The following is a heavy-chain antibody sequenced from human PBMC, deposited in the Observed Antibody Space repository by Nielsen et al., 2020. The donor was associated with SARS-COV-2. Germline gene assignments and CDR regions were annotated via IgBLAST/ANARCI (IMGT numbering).Heavy chain of an antibody. CDR2: IIPIFDTA. J-gene: IGHJ5*02. D-gene: IGHD4-23*01. V-gene: IGHV1-69*06. CDR1: GGTFSSYA. CDR3: AREKTTVVTPGWFDP. Sequence: SVKVSCKASGGTFSSYAISWVRQAPGQGLEWMGGIIPIFDTANYAQKFQGRVTITADKSTSTAYMELSSLRSEDTAVYYCAREKTTVVTPGWFDPWGQGTLVTVSS.